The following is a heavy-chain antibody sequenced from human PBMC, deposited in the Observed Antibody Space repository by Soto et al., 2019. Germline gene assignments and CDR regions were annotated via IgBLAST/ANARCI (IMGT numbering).Heavy chain of an antibody. CDR1: GGSIISSSYC. CDR3: ARQQWDGYNCYFQH. J-gene: IGHJ1*01. V-gene: IGHV4-39*01. CDR2: IYYSGST. Sequence: PSETLSLTCTVSGGSIISSSYCWFWIRQPPGKGLEWIGSIYYSGSTYYYPSLKSRVTISVDTSKNQFSLKLSSVTAADTAVYYCARQQWDGYNCYFQHWGQGTLVTVSS. D-gene: IGHD5-12*01.